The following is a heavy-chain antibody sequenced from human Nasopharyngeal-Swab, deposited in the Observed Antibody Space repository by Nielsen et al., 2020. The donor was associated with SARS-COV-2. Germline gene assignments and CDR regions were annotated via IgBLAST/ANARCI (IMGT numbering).Heavy chain of an antibody. CDR3: AKDSTMVRGRGGFDP. D-gene: IGHD3-10*01. Sequence: GGSLGLSCAASGFTFSSYAMSWVRQAPGKGLEWVSAISGSGGSTYYADSVKGRFTISRDNSKNTLYLQMNSLRAEDTAVYYCAKDSTMVRGRGGFDPWGQGTLVTVSS. V-gene: IGHV3-23*01. CDR1: GFTFSSYA. J-gene: IGHJ5*02. CDR2: ISGSGGST.